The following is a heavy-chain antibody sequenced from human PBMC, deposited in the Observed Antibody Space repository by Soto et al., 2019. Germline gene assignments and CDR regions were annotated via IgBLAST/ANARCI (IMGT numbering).Heavy chain of an antibody. CDR2: ITSSGSYV. V-gene: IGHV3-21*01. CDR3: VKDEGIEEMDV. Sequence: VVSLRRSCLTSVFTFIRNTINLFLQAPVNGLEWVASITSSGSYVYYAYSVKFRFIASLDNAKNSLSLQMDSLRPDDTAIYFCVKDEGIEEMDVWGQGNTVTVSS. CDR1: VFTFIRNT. J-gene: IGHJ6*01. D-gene: IGHD3-3*02.